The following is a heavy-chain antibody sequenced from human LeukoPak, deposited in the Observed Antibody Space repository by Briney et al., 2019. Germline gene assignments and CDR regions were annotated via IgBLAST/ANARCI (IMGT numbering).Heavy chain of an antibody. J-gene: IGHJ5*02. D-gene: IGHD2-15*01. V-gene: IGHV1-18*01. CDR3: ARDGYYCSGGSCYNWFDP. CDR2: IIAYNGNT. CDR1: GYTFTSYG. Sequence: ASVKVSCKASGYTFTSYGISWVRQAPGQGLEWMGWIIAYNGNTNYAQKLQGRVTMTTDTSTSTAYMELRSLRSDDTAVYYCARDGYYCSGGSCYNWFDPWGQGTLVTVSS.